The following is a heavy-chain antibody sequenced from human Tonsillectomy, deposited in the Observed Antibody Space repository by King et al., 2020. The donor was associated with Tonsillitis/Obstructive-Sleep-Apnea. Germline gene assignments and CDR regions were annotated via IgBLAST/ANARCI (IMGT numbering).Heavy chain of an antibody. CDR1: GFTFSSYA. D-gene: IGHD3-16*01. Sequence: VQLVESGGGVVQPGRSLRLSCAASGFTFSSYAMHWVRQAPGKGLEWVAVISYDGSNKYYADSVKGRFTISRDNSKNTLYLQMNSLRAEDTAVYYCARGGDYHLDYYYGMDVWGQGTTVTVSS. J-gene: IGHJ6*02. V-gene: IGHV3-30*04. CDR3: ARGGDYHLDYYYGMDV. CDR2: ISYDGSNK.